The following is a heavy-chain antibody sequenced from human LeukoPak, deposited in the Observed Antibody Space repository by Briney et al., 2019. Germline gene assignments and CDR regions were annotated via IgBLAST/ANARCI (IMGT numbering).Heavy chain of an antibody. CDR3: ARVGDSGSPFDY. CDR2: INPSGGST. V-gene: IGHV1-46*01. J-gene: IGHJ4*02. Sequence: GASVKVSXKASGYTFTSYYMHWVRQAPGQGLEWMGIINPSGGSTSYAQKFQGRVTMTRDTSTSTVYTEVSSLRSEDTAVYYCARVGDSGSPFDYRGQGTLVTVSS. CDR1: GYTFTSYY. D-gene: IGHD3-10*01.